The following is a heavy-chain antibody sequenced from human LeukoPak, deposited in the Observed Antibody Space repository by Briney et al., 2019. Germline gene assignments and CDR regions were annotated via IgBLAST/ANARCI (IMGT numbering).Heavy chain of an antibody. CDR3: ATSSHSGSYRAH. Sequence: SETLSLTCTLSGGSISTYYWSWIRQPPGKGLEWIGYIYHSGSTNYNPSLKSRVTISVDTSKNQFSLKLSSVTAADTAVYYCATSSHSGSYRAHWGQGTLVTVSS. J-gene: IGHJ4*02. CDR2: IYHSGST. CDR1: GGSISTYY. D-gene: IGHD3-10*01. V-gene: IGHV4-59*01.